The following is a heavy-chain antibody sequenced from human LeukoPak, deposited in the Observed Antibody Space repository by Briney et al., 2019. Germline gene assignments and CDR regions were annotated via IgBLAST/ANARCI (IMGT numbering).Heavy chain of an antibody. V-gene: IGHV1-69*13. J-gene: IGHJ3*01. CDR2: IIPIFGTA. Sequence: SVKVSCKASGGTFSSYAISWARQAPGQGLEWMGGIIPIFGTANYAQKFQGRVTITADESTSTAYMELSSLRSEDTAVYYCARRASAARAFDLWGQGTMVTVSS. CDR3: ARRASAARAFDL. CDR1: GGTFSSYA. D-gene: IGHD4/OR15-4a*01.